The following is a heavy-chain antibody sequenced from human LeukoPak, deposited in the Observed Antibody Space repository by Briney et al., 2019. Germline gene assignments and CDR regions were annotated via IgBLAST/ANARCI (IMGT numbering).Heavy chain of an antibody. J-gene: IGHJ4*02. Sequence: ASVKVTCKASGYTFTSYYMHWVRQAPGQGLEWMGWINPNSGGTNYAQKFQGRVTMTRDTSISTAYMELSRLRSDDTAVYYCARDRSTIFGVVIGFDWGQGTLVTVSS. V-gene: IGHV1-2*02. CDR1: GYTFTSYY. CDR3: ARDRSTIFGVVIGFD. D-gene: IGHD3-3*01. CDR2: INPNSGGT.